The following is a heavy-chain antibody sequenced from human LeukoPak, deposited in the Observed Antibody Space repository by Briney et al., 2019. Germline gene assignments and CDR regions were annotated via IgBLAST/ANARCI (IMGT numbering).Heavy chain of an antibody. Sequence: ASVKVSCKASGYTFTGYYMHWVRQAPGQGLEWMGIINPRGGSTTYAQKFHGRVTMTRDTSTSTVYMELGNLRSEDTAVYYCARGRLWEVLDAFDMWGQGTMVTVSS. J-gene: IGHJ3*02. CDR2: INPRGGST. V-gene: IGHV1-46*03. D-gene: IGHD1-26*01. CDR1: GYTFTGYY. CDR3: ARGRLWEVLDAFDM.